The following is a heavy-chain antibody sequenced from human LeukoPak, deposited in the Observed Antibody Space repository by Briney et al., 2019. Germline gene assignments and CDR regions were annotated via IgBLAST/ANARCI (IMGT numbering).Heavy chain of an antibody. CDR1: GDSISRYY. CDR2: MYNSGST. J-gene: IGHJ4*02. D-gene: IGHD3-10*02. Sequence: SETLSLTCTVSGDSISRYYWSWVRQPPGKGLEWIGYMYNSGSTKYNPSLKSRVTIPVDTSKNQFSLRLSSVTAADTATYYCASTMSGRDYWGQGILVTVSS. CDR3: ASTMSGRDY. V-gene: IGHV4-59*01.